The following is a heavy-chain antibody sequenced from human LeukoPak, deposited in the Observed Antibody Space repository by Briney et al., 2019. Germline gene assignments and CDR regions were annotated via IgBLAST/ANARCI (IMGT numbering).Heavy chain of an antibody. D-gene: IGHD3-10*01. CDR2: MNPNSGNT. V-gene: IGHV1-8*01. CDR1: GYTFTSYD. J-gene: IGHJ4*02. CDR3: ARVRRVSAGWFGELLSYYFDY. Sequence: ASVKVSCKASGYTFTSYDINWVRQATGQGLEWMGWMNPNSGNTGYAQKFQGRVTMTRNTSISTAYMELSSLRSEDTAVDYCARVRRVSAGWFGELLSYYFDYWGQGTLATVSS.